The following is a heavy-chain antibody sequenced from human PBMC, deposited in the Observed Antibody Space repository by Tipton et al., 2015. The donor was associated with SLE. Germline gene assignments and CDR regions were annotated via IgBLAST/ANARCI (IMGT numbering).Heavy chain of an antibody. CDR3: ARGGFWHSVSDHGAFDF. CDR1: GFTFGSYE. V-gene: IGHV3-48*03. J-gene: IGHJ3*01. Sequence: SLRLSCAAAGFTFGSYEMNWVRQAPGKGLEWASYISGSGGTIDYADSVKGRFTISRDNDKNSLFLQMNNLRADDTGVYYCARGGFWHSVSDHGAFDFWGPGTRVTVSS. D-gene: IGHD6-25*01. CDR2: ISGSGGTI.